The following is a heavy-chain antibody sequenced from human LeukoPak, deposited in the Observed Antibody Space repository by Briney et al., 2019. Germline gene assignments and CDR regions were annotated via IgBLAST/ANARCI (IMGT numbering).Heavy chain of an antibody. Sequence: GGSLRLSCVASGYTFSTAWMSRVRQAPGKGLEWVGRIKSKTDGGTTEYAAPVKGRFSISRDDSKNTLYLQMNSLKTEDTAVYYCATDDLELRLLYYYYGMDVWGQGTTVTVSS. CDR1: GYTFSTAW. D-gene: IGHD1-7*01. CDR2: IKSKTDGGTT. J-gene: IGHJ6*02. CDR3: ATDDLELRLLYYYYGMDV. V-gene: IGHV3-15*01.